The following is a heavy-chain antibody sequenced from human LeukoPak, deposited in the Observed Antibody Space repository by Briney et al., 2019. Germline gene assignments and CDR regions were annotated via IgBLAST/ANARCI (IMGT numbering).Heavy chain of an antibody. D-gene: IGHD3-9*01. CDR2: IIPIFGTA. V-gene: IGHV1-69*13. Sequence: SVTVSCKASGGTFSIYAISWVRQAPGQGLEWMGGIIPIFGTANYAQKFQGRATITADESTSTAYMELSSLRSEDTAVYYCARDRGRSYYDILTGYYSVWFDPWGQGTLVTVSS. J-gene: IGHJ5*02. CDR3: ARDRGRSYYDILTGYYSVWFDP. CDR1: GGTFSIYA.